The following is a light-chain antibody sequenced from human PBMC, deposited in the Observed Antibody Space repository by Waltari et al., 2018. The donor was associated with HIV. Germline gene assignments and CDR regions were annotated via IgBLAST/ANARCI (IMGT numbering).Light chain of an antibody. CDR2: TTS. CDR3: QQSFHSPPYT. CDR1: ESVGNY. V-gene: IGKV1-39*01. J-gene: IGKJ2*01. Sequence: DIQLTQFPLSLSASVGDRVTISCRTNESVGNYVNWYQWNIGKAPGLLIYTTSHLEDGVPSRFSGSGSGTTFTLTIASVQPDDFAIYFCQQSFHSPPYTFGQGTRL.